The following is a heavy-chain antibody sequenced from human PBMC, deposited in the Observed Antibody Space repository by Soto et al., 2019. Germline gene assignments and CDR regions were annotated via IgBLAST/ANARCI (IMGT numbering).Heavy chain of an antibody. J-gene: IGHJ5*02. CDR3: ARDRSGLYYYDSSCYYQAWFDP. CDR1: GGTFSSYA. V-gene: IGHV1-69*01. CDR2: IIPIFGPA. D-gene: IGHD3-22*01. Sequence: QVQLVQSGAEVKKPGSSVKVSCKASGGTFSSYAISWVRQAPGQGLEWMGGIIPIFGPANYAQKFQGRGTITADESTSTAYVEMSSLRSEDTAVYYCARDRSGLYYYDSSCYYQAWFDPWCQGTLVTVSS.